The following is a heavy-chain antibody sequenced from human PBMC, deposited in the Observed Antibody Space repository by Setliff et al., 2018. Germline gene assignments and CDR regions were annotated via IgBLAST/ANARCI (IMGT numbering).Heavy chain of an antibody. D-gene: IGHD3-10*01. Sequence: GPTLGNPTQTLTLTCTFSGFSLSTSGVGVGWICQPPGKALEWLALIYWNDDKRYSPSLKSRLTITKDTSKNQVVLTMTNMDPVDTATYYCAHLTPYYGSGSYYMNYWGQGTLVTVSS. CDR3: AHLTPYYGSGSYYMNY. CDR2: IYWNDDK. V-gene: IGHV2-5*01. J-gene: IGHJ4*02. CDR1: GFSLSTSGVG.